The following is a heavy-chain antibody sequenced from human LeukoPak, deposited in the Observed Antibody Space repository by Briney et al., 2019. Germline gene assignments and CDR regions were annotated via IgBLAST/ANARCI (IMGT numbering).Heavy chain of an antibody. D-gene: IGHD1-1*01. J-gene: IGHJ6*04. V-gene: IGHV3-7*01. CDR3: ARGDNCAL. Sequence: GGSLRLSCAVSIFTFNVFWMSCVRQAPGKGLEWVGNIKQDGSEKYYVDSVKGRFTISRDNAKNSLYLQMTSLRAEDTAVYYCARGDNCALWGKGTTVTVSS. CDR2: IKQDGSEK. CDR1: IFTFNVFW.